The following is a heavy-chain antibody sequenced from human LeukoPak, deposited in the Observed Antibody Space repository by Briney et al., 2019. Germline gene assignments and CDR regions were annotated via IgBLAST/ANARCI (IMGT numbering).Heavy chain of an antibody. D-gene: IGHD6-13*01. V-gene: IGHV3-30*02. CDR1: GFTFSSYG. Sequence: PGGSLRLSCAASGFTFSSYGIHWVRQAPGKGLEWVAFIRYDGSNKYYADSVKGRFTISRDNSKNTLYLQMNSLRAEDTAVYYCAKGALAAPLIHAEYFQHWGQGTLVTVS. J-gene: IGHJ1*01. CDR2: IRYDGSNK. CDR3: AKGALAAPLIHAEYFQH.